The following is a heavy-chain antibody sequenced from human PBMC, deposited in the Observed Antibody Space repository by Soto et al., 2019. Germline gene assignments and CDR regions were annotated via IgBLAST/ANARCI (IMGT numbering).Heavy chain of an antibody. D-gene: IGHD6-19*01. V-gene: IGHV3-15*07. CDR1: GFTFSNAW. J-gene: IGHJ3*02. CDR3: TTDPIYSGGWYDAFDI. Sequence: EVQLVESGGGLVKPGGSLRLSCAASGFTFSNAWMNWVRQAPGKGLEWVGRIKSKTDGGTTDYAAPVKGRFTISRDDSKHTLYLQMNSLKTEDTAVYYCTTDPIYSGGWYDAFDIWGQGTMVTVSS. CDR2: IKSKTDGGTT.